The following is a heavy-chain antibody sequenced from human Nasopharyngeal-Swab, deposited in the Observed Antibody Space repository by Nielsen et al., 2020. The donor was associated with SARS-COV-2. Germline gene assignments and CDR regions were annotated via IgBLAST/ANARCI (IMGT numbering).Heavy chain of an antibody. V-gene: IGHV3-33*01. CDR2: IWYDGSNK. CDR3: ARELAAAGTGGN. Sequence: GGSLRLSCAASGFTFSSYGMHWVRQAPGKGLEWVAVIWYDGSNKYYADSVKGRFTISRDNSKNTLYLQMNSLRAEDTAGYYCARELAAAGTGGNWGQGTLVTVSS. J-gene: IGHJ4*02. D-gene: IGHD6-13*01. CDR1: GFTFSSYG.